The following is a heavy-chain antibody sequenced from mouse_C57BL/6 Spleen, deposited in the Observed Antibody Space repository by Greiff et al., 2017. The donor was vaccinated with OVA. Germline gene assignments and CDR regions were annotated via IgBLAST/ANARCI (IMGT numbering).Heavy chain of an antibody. J-gene: IGHJ4*01. CDR3: TSGTTVVPTDARDY. CDR1: GFTFSSYA. CDR2: ISSGGDYI. D-gene: IGHD1-1*01. V-gene: IGHV5-9-1*02. Sequence: EVKLVESGEGLVKPGGSLKLSCAASGFTFSSYAMSWVRQTPEKRLEWVAYISSGGDYIYYADTVKGRFTISRDNARNTLYLQMSSLKSEETAMDYCTSGTTVVPTDARDYWGQGTSVTVSS.